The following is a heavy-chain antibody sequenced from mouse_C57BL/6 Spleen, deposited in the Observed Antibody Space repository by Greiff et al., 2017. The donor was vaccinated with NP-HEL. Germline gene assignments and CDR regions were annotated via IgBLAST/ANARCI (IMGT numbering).Heavy chain of an antibody. D-gene: IGHD1-1*01. J-gene: IGHJ2*01. CDR1: GYTFTGYW. CDR2: ILPGSGST. V-gene: IGHV1-9*01. Sequence: QVQLQQSGAELMKPGASVKLSCKATGYTFTGYWIEWVKQRPGHGLEWIGEILPGSGSTNYNEQIKGKATFTADTSSNTAYMQLSSMPPEDSAIYYCARVTTVVATGYFDYWGQGTTLTVSS. CDR3: ARVTTVVATGYFDY.